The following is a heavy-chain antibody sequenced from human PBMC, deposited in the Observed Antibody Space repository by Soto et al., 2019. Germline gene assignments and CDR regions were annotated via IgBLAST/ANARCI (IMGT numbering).Heavy chain of an antibody. D-gene: IGHD3-3*01. CDR3: ARTVLRFMEWSSAYSHGMDV. CDR1: GYTFTGYY. CDR2: INPNNGDT. V-gene: IGHV1-2*02. J-gene: IGHJ6*02. Sequence: ASVKVSCKASGYTFTGYYVHWVRQAPGQGLEWMGWINPNNGDTNYAREFQGRATMTRDTSISTAYMDLSRLRSGDTAVYYCARTVLRFMEWSSAYSHGMDVCGQGTTVIVSS.